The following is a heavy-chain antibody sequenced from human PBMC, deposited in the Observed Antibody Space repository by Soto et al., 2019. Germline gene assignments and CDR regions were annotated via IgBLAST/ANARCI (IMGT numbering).Heavy chain of an antibody. V-gene: IGHV3-21*01. J-gene: IGHJ5*02. D-gene: IGHD6-13*01. CDR2: ISSSSSYI. Sequence: GGSLRLSCAASGFTFSSYSMNWVRQAPGKGLEWVSSISSSSSYIYYADSVKGRFTISRDNAKNSLYLQMNSLRAEDTAVYSCARTTAAAGTEWFDPWGQGTLVTVSS. CDR3: ARTTAAAGTEWFDP. CDR1: GFTFSSYS.